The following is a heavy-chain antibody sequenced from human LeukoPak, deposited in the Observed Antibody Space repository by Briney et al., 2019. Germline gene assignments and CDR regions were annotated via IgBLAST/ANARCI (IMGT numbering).Heavy chain of an antibody. CDR2: IRYDGSNK. Sequence: GGSLTLSCAASGFTFSSYGLYWLRQAPGKGLEWVAFIRYDGSNKYYADSVKGRFTLSRDNSKNTLYVQMNSLRAEDTAVYYCEKESTMLSGSPDYWGQGTLVTVSS. V-gene: IGHV3-30*02. J-gene: IGHJ4*02. CDR1: GFTFSSYG. D-gene: IGHD3-10*02. CDR3: EKESTMLSGSPDY.